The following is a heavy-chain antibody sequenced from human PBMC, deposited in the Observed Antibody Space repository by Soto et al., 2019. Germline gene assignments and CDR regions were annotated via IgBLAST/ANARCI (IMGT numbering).Heavy chain of an antibody. CDR3: ARVGGGIAAAGGNWFDP. Sequence: ASETLSLTCAVYGGSFSGYYWSWIRQPPGKGLEWIGEINHSGSTNYNPSLKSRVTISVDTSKNQFSLKLSSVTAADTAVYYCARVGGGIAAAGGNWFDPWGQGTLVTVSS. CDR1: GGSFSGYY. V-gene: IGHV4-34*01. CDR2: INHSGST. J-gene: IGHJ5*02. D-gene: IGHD6-13*01.